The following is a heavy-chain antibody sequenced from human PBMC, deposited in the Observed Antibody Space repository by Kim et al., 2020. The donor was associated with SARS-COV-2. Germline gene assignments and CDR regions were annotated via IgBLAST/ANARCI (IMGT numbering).Heavy chain of an antibody. CDR2: ISSSSSYI. D-gene: IGHD6-13*01. V-gene: IGHV3-21*01. CDR3: ARDPRGSSWYQYYYYYGMDV. Sequence: GGSLRLSCAASGFTFSSYSMNWVRQAPGKGLEWVSSISSSSSYIYYADSVKGRFTISRDNAKNSLYLQMNSLRAEDTAVYYCARDPRGSSWYQYYYYYGMDVWGQGTTVTVSS. J-gene: IGHJ6*02. CDR1: GFTFSSYS.